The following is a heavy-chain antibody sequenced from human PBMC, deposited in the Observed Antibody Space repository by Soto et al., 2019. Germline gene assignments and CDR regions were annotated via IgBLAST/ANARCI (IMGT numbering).Heavy chain of an antibody. CDR3: AKSRYSDSSGDFYDY. Sequence: GGSLRLSCAASGFTFSGSPIHWVRQASGEGLEWVSGIGGSGRTTYYADSVKGRFTISRDNSNNTLFLQMNSLRAEDTAVYYCAKSRYSDSSGDFYDYWGQGTLVTVSS. V-gene: IGHV3-23*01. CDR1: GFTFSGSP. CDR2: IGGSGRTT. D-gene: IGHD3-22*01. J-gene: IGHJ4*02.